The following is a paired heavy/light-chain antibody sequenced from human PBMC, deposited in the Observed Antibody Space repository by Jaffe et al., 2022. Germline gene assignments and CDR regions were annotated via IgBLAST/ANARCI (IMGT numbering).Heavy chain of an antibody. V-gene: IGHV1-3*01. Sequence: QVQLVQSGAEVKKPGASVKVSCKASGYTFTSYAMHWVRQAPGQRLEWMGWINAGNGNTKYSQKFQGRVTITRDTSASTAYMELSSLRSEDTAVYYCARDHDRIAAAGYYYYMDVWGKGTTVTVSS. CDR3: ARDHDRIAAAGYYYYMDV. J-gene: IGHJ6*03. CDR1: GYTFTSYA. D-gene: IGHD6-13*01. CDR2: INAGNGNT.
Light chain of an antibody. V-gene: IGKV1D-8*01. CDR1: QGISSY. Sequence: VIWMTQSPSLLSASTGDRVTISCRMSQGISSYLAWYQQKPGKAPELLIYAASTLQSGVPSRFSGSGSGTDFTLTISCLQSEDFATYYCQQYYSFPRTFGQGTKVEIK. J-gene: IGKJ1*01. CDR3: QQYYSFPRT. CDR2: AAS.